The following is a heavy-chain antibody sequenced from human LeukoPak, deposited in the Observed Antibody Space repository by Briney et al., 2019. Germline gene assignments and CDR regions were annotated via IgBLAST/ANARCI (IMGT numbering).Heavy chain of an antibody. CDR1: GFTFSSYG. D-gene: IGHD3-3*01. CDR2: IWYDGSNK. Sequence: PGRSLRLSCAASGFTFSSYGMHWVRQAPGKGLEWVAVIWYDGSNKYYADSVKGRFTISRDNSKNTLYLQMISLRAEDTAVYYCARGNDFWSGYLANPLRYGMDVWGQGTTVTVSS. J-gene: IGHJ6*02. V-gene: IGHV3-33*01. CDR3: ARGNDFWSGYLANPLRYGMDV.